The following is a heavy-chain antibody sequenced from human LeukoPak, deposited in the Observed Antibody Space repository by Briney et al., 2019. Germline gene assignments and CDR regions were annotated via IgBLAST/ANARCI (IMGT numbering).Heavy chain of an antibody. Sequence: NPSETLSLNCTVSGYSISSGYYWGWIRQPPGKGLEWIGSLYHSGSTYYNPSLKSRITISVDTSKNQFSLKVSSVTAADTAVYYCARLHRELEPRQAAFDYWGQGTLVTVSS. CDR1: GYSISSGYY. CDR2: LYHSGST. CDR3: ARLHRELEPRQAAFDY. V-gene: IGHV4-38-2*02. J-gene: IGHJ4*02. D-gene: IGHD1-1*01.